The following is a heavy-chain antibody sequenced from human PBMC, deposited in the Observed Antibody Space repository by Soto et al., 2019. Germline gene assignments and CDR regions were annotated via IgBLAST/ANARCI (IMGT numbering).Heavy chain of an antibody. CDR1: GDSVSSNSAA. Sequence: PSQTLSLTCAISGDSVSSNSAAWNWIRQSPSRGLEWLGRTYYRSKWYNDYAVSVKSRITINPDPSKNQFSLQLNSVTPEDTAVYFCVMQSISLAGTLNLYSPWAQRTPDIVSS. CDR2: TYYRSKWYN. CDR3: VMQSISLAGTLNLYSP. V-gene: IGHV6-1*01. J-gene: IGHJ5*02. D-gene: IGHD6-19*01.